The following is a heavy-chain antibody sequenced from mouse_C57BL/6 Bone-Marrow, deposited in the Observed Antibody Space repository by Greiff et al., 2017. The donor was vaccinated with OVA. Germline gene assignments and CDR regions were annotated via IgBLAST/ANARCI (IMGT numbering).Heavy chain of an antibody. J-gene: IGHJ4*01. CDR1: GYTFTSYW. Sequence: QVQLQQPGAELVKPGASVKLSCKASGYTFTSYWMQWVKQRPGQGLEWIGEIDPSASYTNYNQKFKGKATLTVDTTSSTAYRQRSRLTSEDSAVYYCARDYEAMDYWGQGTSVTVSS. CDR2: IDPSASYT. V-gene: IGHV1-50*01. CDR3: ARDYEAMDY.